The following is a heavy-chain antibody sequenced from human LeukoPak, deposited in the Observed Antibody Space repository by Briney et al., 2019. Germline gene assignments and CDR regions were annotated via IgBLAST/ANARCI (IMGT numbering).Heavy chain of an antibody. CDR2: INHSGST. CDR1: GGSFSGYY. D-gene: IGHD3-3*01. Sequence: SETLSLTCAVYGGSFSGYYWSWIRQPPGKGLEWIGEINHSGSTNYNPSLKSRVTISVDTSKNQFSLKLSSVTAADTAVYYCARGFFWFDPWGQETLVTVS. V-gene: IGHV4-34*01. J-gene: IGHJ5*02. CDR3: ARGFFWFDP.